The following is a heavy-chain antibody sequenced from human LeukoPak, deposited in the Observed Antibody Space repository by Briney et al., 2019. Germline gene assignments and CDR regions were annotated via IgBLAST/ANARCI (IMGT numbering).Heavy chain of an antibody. V-gene: IGHV1-24*01. Sequence: ASVKVSCKVSGYTLTELSMHWVRQAPGKGLEWMGGFDPEDGETIYAQKFQGRVTMTEDTSTDTAYMELSSLRSEDTAVYYCATDDLTIFGVVLFFWGQGTPVTVSS. CDR2: FDPEDGET. J-gene: IGHJ4*02. CDR1: GYTLTELS. CDR3: ATDDLTIFGVVLFF. D-gene: IGHD3-3*01.